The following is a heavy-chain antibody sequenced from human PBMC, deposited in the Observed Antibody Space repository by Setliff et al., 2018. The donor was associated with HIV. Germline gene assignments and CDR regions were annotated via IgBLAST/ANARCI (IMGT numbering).Heavy chain of an antibody. D-gene: IGHD3-10*01. CDR1: GFTFSSSW. J-gene: IGHJ4*02. CDR2: INEDGSDK. CDR3: ALLWPFDY. V-gene: IGHV3-7*03. Sequence: PGGSLRLSCAASGFTFSSSWMSWVRQAPGKGLEWVANINEDGSDKYYMDSVKGRFSISRDNADNSLYLQMNSLRGEDTAIYYCALLWPFDYWGQGALVTVPQ.